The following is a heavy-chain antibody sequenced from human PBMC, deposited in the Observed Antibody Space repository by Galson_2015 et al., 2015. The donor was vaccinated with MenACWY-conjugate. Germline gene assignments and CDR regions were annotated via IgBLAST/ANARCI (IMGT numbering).Heavy chain of an antibody. Sequence: SLRLSCAASGFTFSSYSMNWVRQAPGKGLEWVSYISSSSSTIYYADSVKGRFTISRDNAKNSLYLQMNSLRAEDTAVYYCARDGGYCSGGSCYGGDFDYWGQGTLVTVSS. CDR1: GFTFSSYS. CDR2: ISSSSSTI. V-gene: IGHV3-48*01. CDR3: ARDGGYCSGGSCYGGDFDY. D-gene: IGHD2-15*01. J-gene: IGHJ4*02.